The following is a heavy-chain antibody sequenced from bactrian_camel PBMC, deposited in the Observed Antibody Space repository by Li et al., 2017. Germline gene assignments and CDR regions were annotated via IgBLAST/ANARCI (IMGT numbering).Heavy chain of an antibody. Sequence: GGLVQPGGSLKLSCATSGFAFSNTAMSWIRQAPGKGLEWVSRINAVGDRTDYADSVKGRFTISKDTAKNTIYLQMNNLKPEDTAMYYCAAELLGVGWTLAISNCEFGSRGRGTQVTVS. V-gene: IGHV3S30*01. CDR1: GFAFSNTA. D-gene: IGHD5*01. CDR2: INAVGDRT. CDR3: AAELLGVGWTLAISNCEFGS. J-gene: IGHJ6*01.